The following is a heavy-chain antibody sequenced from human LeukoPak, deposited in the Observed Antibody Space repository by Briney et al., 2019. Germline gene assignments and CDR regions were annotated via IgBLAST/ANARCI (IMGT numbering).Heavy chain of an antibody. D-gene: IGHD5-24*01. Sequence: SVKVSCKASGGTFSSYAISWVRQAPGQGLEWMGGIIPIFGTANYAQKFQGRVTITADESTSTAYMELSSLRSEDTAVYYCASSLGGYNPRDYYYYMDVWGKGTTVTASS. CDR3: ASSLGGYNPRDYYYYMDV. CDR1: GGTFSSYA. J-gene: IGHJ6*03. CDR2: IIPIFGTA. V-gene: IGHV1-69*01.